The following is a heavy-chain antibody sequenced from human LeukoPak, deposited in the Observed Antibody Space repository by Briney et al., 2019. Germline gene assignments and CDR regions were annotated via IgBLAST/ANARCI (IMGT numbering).Heavy chain of an antibody. Sequence: GGSLRLSCAASGFTVSSNYMTWIRQAPGKGLEWVSVIYSGGNTYYADSVKGRFTISRDNSKNTVYLQMNSLRSEDTAVYYCATDGDRYYYDTSGPYWGQGTLVTVSS. CDR2: IYSGGNT. D-gene: IGHD3-22*01. V-gene: IGHV3-66*01. CDR1: GFTVSSNY. CDR3: ATDGDRYYYDTSGPY. J-gene: IGHJ4*02.